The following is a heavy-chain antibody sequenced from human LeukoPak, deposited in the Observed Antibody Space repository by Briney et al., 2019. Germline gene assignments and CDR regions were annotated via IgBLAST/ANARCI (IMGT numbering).Heavy chain of an antibody. CDR1: GYTFSGYY. Sequence: ASVKVSCKASGYTFSGYYIHWVRQAPGQGLEWMGWINPNSGGTNYAQKFQGRVTMTRDTSISTVYMEMSRLRYEDTAVYYCARPYFQWELRYWGPGTLVTVSS. V-gene: IGHV1-2*02. CDR2: INPNSGGT. D-gene: IGHD1-26*01. CDR3: ARPYFQWELRY. J-gene: IGHJ4*02.